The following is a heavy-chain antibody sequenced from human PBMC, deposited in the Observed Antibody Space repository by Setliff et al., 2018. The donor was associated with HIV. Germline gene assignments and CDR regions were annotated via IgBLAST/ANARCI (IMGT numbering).Heavy chain of an antibody. J-gene: IGHJ6*03. CDR2: IYYTGTT. V-gene: IGHV4-39*07. CDR1: GGSITSSGYY. Sequence: KSSETLSLTCIVSGGSITSSGYYWVWIRQSPGKGLEWIGSIYYTGTTNYNPSLKSRFTISVDKSKNQFSLKLSSVTAADTAVYYCARVHRRQLAHYYYYYMDVWGKGTTVTVS. D-gene: IGHD6-6*01. CDR3: ARVHRRQLAHYYYYYMDV.